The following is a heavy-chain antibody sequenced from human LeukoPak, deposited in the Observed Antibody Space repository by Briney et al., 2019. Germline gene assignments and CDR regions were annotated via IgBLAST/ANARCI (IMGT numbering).Heavy chain of an antibody. D-gene: IGHD3-10*01. J-gene: IGHJ6*03. CDR2: INHSGST. Sequence: SETLSLTCAVYGGSFSDYYWSWIRQPPGKGLEWIGEINHSGSTNYNPSLKSRVIISADTSKNQFSLKLSSVTAADTAVFYCARRATTSRFTLVRNNPVRFYYYYMDVWGKGTTVTISS. CDR1: GGSFSDYY. CDR3: ARRATTSRFTLVRNNPVRFYYYYMDV. V-gene: IGHV4-34*01.